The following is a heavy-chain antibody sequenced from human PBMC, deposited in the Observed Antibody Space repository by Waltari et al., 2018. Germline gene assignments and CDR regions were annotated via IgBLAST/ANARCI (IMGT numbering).Heavy chain of an antibody. J-gene: IGHJ6*02. CDR1: GFNFRDYA. Sequence: EVQLLESGGGLTQPGGSLRLSCAASGFNFRDYAMNWVRQAPGKGLEWVSAISDSGDTTYDADSVKGRFTISRDNSKNTVYLQMNSLRVEDTAIYYCAKDLTGYSSSWSHFRVDYGMDVWGQGP. D-gene: IGHD6-13*01. V-gene: IGHV3-23*01. CDR3: AKDLTGYSSSWSHFRVDYGMDV. CDR2: ISDSGDTT.